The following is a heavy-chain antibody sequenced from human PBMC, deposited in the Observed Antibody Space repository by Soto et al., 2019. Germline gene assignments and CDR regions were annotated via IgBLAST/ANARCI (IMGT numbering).Heavy chain of an antibody. CDR3: AAHCSSTSCYPEDYYYYYMDV. CDR1: GYTLTELS. Sequence: ASVKVSCKVSGYTLTELSMHWVRQAPGKGLEWMGGFDPEDGETIYAQKFQGRVTMTEDTSTDTAYMELSSLRSEDTAVYYCAAHCSSTSCYPEDYYYYYMDVWGKGTTVTVSS. V-gene: IGHV1-24*01. CDR2: FDPEDGET. J-gene: IGHJ6*03. D-gene: IGHD2-2*01.